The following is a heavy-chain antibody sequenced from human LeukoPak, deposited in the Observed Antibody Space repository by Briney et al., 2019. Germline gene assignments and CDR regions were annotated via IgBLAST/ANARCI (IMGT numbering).Heavy chain of an antibody. D-gene: IGHD1-26*01. CDR3: ATGGSYHVY. Sequence: GGSLRLSCVASGLTFSNYWLTWVRQAPGEGLEWVANINRDGSEKYYVDSVKGRFTISRDNANNSWNLQMNSLRAEDTAVYFCATGGSYHVYWGHGTLVTVSS. CDR1: GLTFSNYW. J-gene: IGHJ4*03. CDR2: INRDGSEK. V-gene: IGHV3-7*05.